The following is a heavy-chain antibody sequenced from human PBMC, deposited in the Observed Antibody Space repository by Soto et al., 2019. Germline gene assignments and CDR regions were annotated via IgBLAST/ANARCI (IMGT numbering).Heavy chain of an antibody. CDR2: INSDGSST. CDR1: GFTFSSYW. Sequence: GGSLRLSCATSGFTFSSYWMHLVRQAPGKGLVWVSRINSDGSSTSYADSVKGRFTISRDNAKNTLYLQMNSLRAEDTAVYYCARASPLVWSGRPLYYYYYYMDVWGKGTTVTVSS. J-gene: IGHJ6*03. V-gene: IGHV3-74*01. CDR3: ARASPLVWSGRPLYYYYYYMDV. D-gene: IGHD3-3*01.